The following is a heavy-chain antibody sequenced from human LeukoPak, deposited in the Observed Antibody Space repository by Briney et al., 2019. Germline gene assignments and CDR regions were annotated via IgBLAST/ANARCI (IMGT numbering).Heavy chain of an antibody. CDR2: INPSGGST. CDR3: ARISQGRGY. V-gene: IGHV1-46*01. Sequence: ECMGIINPSGGSTSYAQKFQGRVTMTRDTSTSTVYMELSSLRSEDTAVYYCARISQGRGYWGQGTLVTVSS. J-gene: IGHJ4*02.